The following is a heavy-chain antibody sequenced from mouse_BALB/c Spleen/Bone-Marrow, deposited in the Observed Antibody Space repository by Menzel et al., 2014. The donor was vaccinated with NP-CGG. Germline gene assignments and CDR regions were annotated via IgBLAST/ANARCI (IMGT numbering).Heavy chain of an antibody. Sequence: EVQRVESGGGLVKPGGSLKLSCAAFGFTFSSYAMSWVRQSPEKRLEWVAEISSGGSYTYYPDTVTGRFTISRDNAKNTLYLEMSSLRSEDTAMYYCASKTGTGYWYFDVWGAGTTVTVSS. D-gene: IGHD4-1*01. CDR1: GFTFSSYA. V-gene: IGHV5-9-4*01. CDR2: ISSGGSYT. CDR3: ASKTGTGYWYFDV. J-gene: IGHJ1*01.